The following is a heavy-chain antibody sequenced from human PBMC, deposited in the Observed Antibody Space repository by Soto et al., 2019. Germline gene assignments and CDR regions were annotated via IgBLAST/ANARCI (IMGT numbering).Heavy chain of an antibody. V-gene: IGHV4-59*01. CDR3: ARAPMVLSRSYFDS. Sequence: SETLSLTCTVSGVSISNFYWSWIRQPPGKGLEWIGYISYSGNTNYNPSLKSRVSISVDTSKNQLSLNPTSVTAADTAVYYCARAPMVLSRSYFDSWGQGTPVTVSS. CDR2: ISYSGNT. J-gene: IGHJ4*02. CDR1: GVSISNFY. D-gene: IGHD2-8*01.